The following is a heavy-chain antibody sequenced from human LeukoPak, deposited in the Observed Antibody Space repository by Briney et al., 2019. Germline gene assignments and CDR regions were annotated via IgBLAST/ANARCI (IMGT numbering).Heavy chain of an antibody. CDR2: IYSGGST. CDR3: ARGANYDILTGYMYYFDY. D-gene: IGHD3-9*01. V-gene: IGHV3-66*02. J-gene: IGHJ4*02. CDR1: GLPAIVTN. Sequence: GGSLRFSGAPPGLPAIVTNISGVGQAPGRGWRGVSVIYSGGSTYYADSVKGRFTISRDNSKNTLYLQMNSLRAEDTAVYYCARGANYDILTGYMYYFDYWGQGTLVTVSS.